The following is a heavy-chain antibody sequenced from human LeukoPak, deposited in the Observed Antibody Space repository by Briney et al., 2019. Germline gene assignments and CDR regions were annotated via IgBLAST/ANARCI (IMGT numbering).Heavy chain of an antibody. D-gene: IGHD2-15*01. CDR1: GFTFDDYG. CDR3: ARGPMGYCSGGSCYSPFDY. V-gene: IGHV3-20*04. Sequence: GGSLRLSCAASGFTFDDYGMSWVRQAPGKGLEWFSGINWNGGSTGYADSVKGRFTISRDNAKNSLYLQMNSLRAEDTALYYCARGPMGYCSGGSCYSPFDYWGQGTLVTVSS. CDR2: INWNGGST. J-gene: IGHJ4*02.